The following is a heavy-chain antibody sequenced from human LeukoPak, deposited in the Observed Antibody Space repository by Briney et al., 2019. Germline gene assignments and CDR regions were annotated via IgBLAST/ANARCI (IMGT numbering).Heavy chain of an antibody. J-gene: IGHJ5*02. Sequence: ASVKVSCKASGGTFSSYAISWVRQAPGQGLEWMGGIIPIFGTENYAQKFQGRVTITADESTSTAYMELSSLRSEDTAVYYCARELGLPKPVWFDPWGQGTLVTVSS. CDR2: IIPIFGTE. CDR1: GGTFSSYA. V-gene: IGHV1-69*13. CDR3: ARELGLPKPVWFDP. D-gene: IGHD1-7*01.